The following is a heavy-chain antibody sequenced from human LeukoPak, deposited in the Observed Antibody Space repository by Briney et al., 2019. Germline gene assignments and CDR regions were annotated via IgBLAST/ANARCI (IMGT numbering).Heavy chain of an antibody. CDR3: ARGLTHPRTSQSRGGMDV. CDR2: INAGNGNI. D-gene: IGHD2-2*01. Sequence: ASVTVSCTASGHTSTTYAIHWVRQAPGQGLEWMGWINAGNGNIKYSQKFQGRVTITGDTSTSTAYMELRSLRSDDTAVYYCARGLTHPRTSQSRGGMDVWGRGTTVTVSS. J-gene: IGHJ6*02. V-gene: IGHV1-3*01. CDR1: GHTSTTYA.